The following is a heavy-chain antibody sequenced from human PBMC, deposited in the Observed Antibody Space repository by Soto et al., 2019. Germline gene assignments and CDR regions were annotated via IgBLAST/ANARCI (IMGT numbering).Heavy chain of an antibody. CDR3: ARHKGDCISTSCYPGY. J-gene: IGHJ4*02. D-gene: IGHD2-2*01. CDR2: ISGSVDYT. V-gene: IGHV3-23*01. Sequence: GGSLRLSCAASGFTFNTYAMTWVRQAPGKGLEWVSSISGSVDYTYYADSVKGRFTISRDNSKNTLYLQMNSLRAEDTAMYYCARHKGDCISTSCYPGYWGQGTLVTVSS. CDR1: GFTFNTYA.